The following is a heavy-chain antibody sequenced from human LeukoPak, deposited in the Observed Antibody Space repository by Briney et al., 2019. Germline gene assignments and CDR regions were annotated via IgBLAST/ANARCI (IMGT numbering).Heavy chain of an antibody. Sequence: KSSETLSLTCAVYGGSFSGYYWSWIRQPPGKGLEWIGEINHSGSTNYNPSLKSRVTLSVDTSKNQFSLKLSSVTAADTAVYYCARRAGVNWFDPWGQGTLVTVSS. J-gene: IGHJ5*02. D-gene: IGHD3-10*01. CDR3: ARRAGVNWFDP. CDR1: GGSFSGYY. V-gene: IGHV4-34*01. CDR2: INHSGST.